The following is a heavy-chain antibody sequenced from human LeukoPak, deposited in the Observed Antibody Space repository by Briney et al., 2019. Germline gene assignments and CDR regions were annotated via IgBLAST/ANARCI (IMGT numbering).Heavy chain of an antibody. D-gene: IGHD3-22*01. J-gene: IGHJ3*02. CDR3: ARASEDYYDSSGYLDPDAFDI. Sequence: ASVKVSCKASGYTFTSYDINWVRQATGQGLEWMGWMNPNSGNTGYAQKFQGRVTITRNTSISTAYMELSSLRSKDTAVYYCARASEDYYDSSGYLDPDAFDIWGQGTMVTVSS. CDR2: MNPNSGNT. CDR1: GYTFTSYD. V-gene: IGHV1-8*03.